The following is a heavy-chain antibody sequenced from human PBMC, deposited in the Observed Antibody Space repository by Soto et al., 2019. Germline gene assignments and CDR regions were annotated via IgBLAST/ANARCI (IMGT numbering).Heavy chain of an antibody. D-gene: IGHD3-10*02. V-gene: IGHV4-39*01. CDR1: GGSISSGSYY. J-gene: IGHJ4*02. CDR3: VVRGVIIGYYFDY. CDR2: IYYSGST. Sequence: SETLSLTCTVSGGSISSGSYYWGWIRQPPGKGLEWIGSIYYSGSTYYNPSLKSRVTISVDTSKNQFSLKLSSVTAADTAVYYCVVRGVIIGYYFDYWGQGTLVTVSS.